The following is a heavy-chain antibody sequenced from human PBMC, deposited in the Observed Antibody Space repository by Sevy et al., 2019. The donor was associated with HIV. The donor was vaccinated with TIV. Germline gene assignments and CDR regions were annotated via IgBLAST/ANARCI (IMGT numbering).Heavy chain of an antibody. CDR2: LSFGCGKI. D-gene: IGHD2-8*01. CDR1: GFAFYEYS. J-gene: IGHJ4*02. Sequence: GGSLRLSCAASGFAFYEYSMSWIRQAPGNGLEWVATLSFGCGKINYADSVKGRFTISRDNSKNSFYLQMDNLRVEDTALYYCAREGCSRPHDYWGQGTRVTVSS. V-gene: IGHV3-23*01. CDR3: AREGCSRPHDY.